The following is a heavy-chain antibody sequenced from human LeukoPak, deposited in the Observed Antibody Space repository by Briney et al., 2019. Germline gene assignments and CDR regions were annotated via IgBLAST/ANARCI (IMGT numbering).Heavy chain of an antibody. CDR1: GFTFSDYY. D-gene: IGHD3-10*01. J-gene: IGHJ6*03. CDR2: ISSSGSTI. CDR3: ARFMVRGVIHYYYYMDV. V-gene: IGHV3-11*04. Sequence: GGSLRLSCAASGFTFSDYYMSWIRQAPGKGLEWVSYISSSGSTIYYADSVKGRFTISRDNAKNSLYLQMNSLRAEDTAVYYCARFMVRGVIHYYYYMDVWGKGTTVTVSS.